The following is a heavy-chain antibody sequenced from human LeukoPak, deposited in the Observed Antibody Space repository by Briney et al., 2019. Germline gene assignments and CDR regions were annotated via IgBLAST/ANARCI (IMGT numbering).Heavy chain of an antibody. D-gene: IGHD2-2*01. J-gene: IGHJ3*02. Sequence: GASVKVSCKASGGTFSSYAISWVRQAPGQGLEWMGGIIPIFGTANYAQKFQGRVTITADESTSTAYMELSSLRSEDTAVYYCARWRCSSTSCYWWNQYDAFDIWGQGTMVTVSS. CDR1: GGTFSSYA. CDR3: ARWRCSSTSCYWWNQYDAFDI. V-gene: IGHV1-69*01. CDR2: IIPIFGTA.